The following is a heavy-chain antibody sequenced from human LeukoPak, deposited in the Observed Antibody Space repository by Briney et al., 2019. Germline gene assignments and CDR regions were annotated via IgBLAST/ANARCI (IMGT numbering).Heavy chain of an antibody. CDR3: AKDGRLYDGSGYYQLDY. CDR1: GFTFSTYA. J-gene: IGHJ4*02. D-gene: IGHD3-22*01. V-gene: IGHV3-23*01. Sequence: GGSLRLSCAASGFTFSTYAMSWVRQAPGKGLEWVSTMVDRGGSTYYADSVKGRFTISRDNSKNTLYLQLNSLRAEDTAIYYCAKDGRLYDGSGYYQLDYWGQGTLVTV. CDR2: MVDRGGST.